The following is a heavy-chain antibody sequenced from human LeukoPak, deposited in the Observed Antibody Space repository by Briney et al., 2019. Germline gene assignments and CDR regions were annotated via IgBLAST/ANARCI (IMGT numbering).Heavy chain of an antibody. CDR3: ARGDRVGITTGHFDY. CDR1: GSTFSDYW. D-gene: IGHD2-21*01. J-gene: IGHJ4*02. V-gene: IGHV3-7*03. Sequence: GGSLRLSCAASGSTFSDYWLTWVRQAPGKGLEWVANIKQDGSEKYYVDSVKGRFTISRDDVKGSLFLQMDSLGADDTAVYFCARGDRVGITTGHFDYWGQGALVTVSS. CDR2: IKQDGSEK.